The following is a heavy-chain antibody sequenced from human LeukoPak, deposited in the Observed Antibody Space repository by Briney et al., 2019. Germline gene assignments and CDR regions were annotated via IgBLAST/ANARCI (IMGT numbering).Heavy chain of an antibody. J-gene: IGHJ4*02. CDR3: AKGVGGSSGWYYFDY. Sequence: GGYLRRSCAASGFNFNYYAMSWVRQAPGQGLEWVSTVSISGGSSYSADSVKGRFTISRDNSNKILYLQTHSLRAEDTAVYYCAKGVGGSSGWYYFDYWGQGALVTVSS. CDR2: VSISGGSS. CDR1: GFNFNYYA. V-gene: IGHV3-23*01. D-gene: IGHD6-19*01.